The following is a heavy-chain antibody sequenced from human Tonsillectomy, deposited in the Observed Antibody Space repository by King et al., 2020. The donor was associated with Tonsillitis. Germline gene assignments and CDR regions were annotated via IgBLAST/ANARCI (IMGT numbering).Heavy chain of an antibody. D-gene: IGHD5-18*01. CDR3: AREDTAIGYS. CDR1: GFTFSSYS. V-gene: IGHV3-21*01. CDR2: ISSSISYI. Sequence: VQLVESGGGLVKPGGSLRLSCAASGFTFSSYSMNWVRQAPGKGLEWVSSISSSISYIYYADSVKGRFTISRDNAKNSLYLQMNSLRAEDTAVYYCAREDTAIGYSWGQGTLVTVSS. J-gene: IGHJ4*02.